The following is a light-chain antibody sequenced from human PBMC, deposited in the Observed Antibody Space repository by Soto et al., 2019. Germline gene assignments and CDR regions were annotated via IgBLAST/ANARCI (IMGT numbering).Light chain of an antibody. CDR1: ETVATN. CDR3: QQYFEWPPMT. J-gene: IGKJ1*01. CDR2: GAS. Sequence: EVVMTQSPATLSVSPGEIATLSFRASETVATNLAWYQQKPGQAPRLLISGASTRAAGISDRFRGSGSGTEFTLTISSLRSEDSAIYYCQQYFEWPPMTFGQGTKVDIK. V-gene: IGKV3-15*01.